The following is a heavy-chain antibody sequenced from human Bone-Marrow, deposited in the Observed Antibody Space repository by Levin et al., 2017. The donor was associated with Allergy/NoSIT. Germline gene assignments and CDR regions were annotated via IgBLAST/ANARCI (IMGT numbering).Heavy chain of an antibody. CDR1: GFTFSSYA. V-gene: IGHV3-30-3*01. J-gene: IGHJ6*02. CDR2: IASDSSDT. CDR3: AKGTSSSCYSGMDV. Sequence: GGSLRLSCAASGFTFSSYAMHWVRQAPGKGLEWVSVIASDSSDTYYADSVKGRFTISRDNTKKTLYLQMNSLRAEDTAVYFCAKGTSSSCYSGMDVWGQGTTVTVSS. D-gene: IGHD2-2*01.